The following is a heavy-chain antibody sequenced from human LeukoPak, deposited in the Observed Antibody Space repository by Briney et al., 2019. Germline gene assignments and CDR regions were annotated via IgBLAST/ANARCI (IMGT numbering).Heavy chain of an antibody. CDR3: AKDPTHYRVWDYYETIGLSY. CDR2: IRFDGTSE. CDR1: GFTFSNFG. D-gene: IGHD3-22*01. Sequence: GGSLRLSCAASGFTFSNFGMHWVRQAPGKGLEWVAFIRFDGTSEFYADSVKARFTISRDNSKNTLNLQMNSLRAEDTAVYYCAKDPTHYRVWDYYETIGLSYWGQGTLVTVSS. V-gene: IGHV3-30*02. J-gene: IGHJ4*02.